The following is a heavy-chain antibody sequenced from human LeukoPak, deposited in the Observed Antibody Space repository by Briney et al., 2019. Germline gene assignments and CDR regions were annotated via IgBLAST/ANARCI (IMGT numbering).Heavy chain of an antibody. CDR3: ATSLFTRSPFDH. Sequence: GGSLRLSCAASGFTFSSYWMSWVRQAPGNGLEWVANIKQDGSERYYVGSVKGRFTISRDNAKNSLYLQMNSLRAEDTAVYYCATSLFTRSPFDHWGQGTLVTVSS. CDR2: IKQDGSER. D-gene: IGHD2-2*01. V-gene: IGHV3-7*01. CDR1: GFTFSSYW. J-gene: IGHJ5*02.